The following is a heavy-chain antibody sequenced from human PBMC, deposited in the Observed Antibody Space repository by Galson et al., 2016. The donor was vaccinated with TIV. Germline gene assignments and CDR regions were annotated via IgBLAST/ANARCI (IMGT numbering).Heavy chain of an antibody. D-gene: IGHD6-6*01. V-gene: IGHV1-69*10. CDR3: ARAGVGAARDGGDY. Sequence: SVKVSCKASGYTFTDYAISWVRQAPGQGLEWMGWIIPIIGMTNYAQKFQGRVTITADTYTNTAYMELGSLRSEDTAIDYCARAGVGAARDGGDYWGQGTLVTVSS. J-gene: IGHJ4*02. CDR2: IIPIIGMT. CDR1: GYTFTDYA.